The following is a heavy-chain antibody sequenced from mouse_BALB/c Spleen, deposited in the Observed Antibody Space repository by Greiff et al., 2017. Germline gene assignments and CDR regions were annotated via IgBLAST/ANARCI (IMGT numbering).Heavy chain of an antibody. CDR1: GFAFSSYD. Sequence: EVMLVESGGGLVKPGGSLKLSCAASGFAFSSYDMSWVRQTPEKRLEWVAYISSGGGSTYYPDTVKGRFTISRDNAKNTLYLQMSSLKSEDTAMYYCARHGPLVWSYWYFDVWGAGTTVTVSS. CDR3: ARHGPLVWSYWYFDV. V-gene: IGHV5-12-1*01. J-gene: IGHJ1*01. CDR2: ISSGGGST. D-gene: IGHD2-10*02.